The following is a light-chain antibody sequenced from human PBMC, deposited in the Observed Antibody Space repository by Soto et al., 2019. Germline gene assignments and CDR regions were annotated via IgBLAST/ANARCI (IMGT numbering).Light chain of an antibody. CDR2: SAS. Sequence: IQMTQSPSSLSASIGDRVTITCRASQGIGVRLAWFQQKPGKAPQYLIQSASTLGSGVPSRFSGSGSGTDFILTINNLQPEDVATYYCLQVNSFPRTFGQGTKVDIK. CDR3: LQVNSFPRT. CDR1: QGIGVR. V-gene: IGKV1-12*01. J-gene: IGKJ1*01.